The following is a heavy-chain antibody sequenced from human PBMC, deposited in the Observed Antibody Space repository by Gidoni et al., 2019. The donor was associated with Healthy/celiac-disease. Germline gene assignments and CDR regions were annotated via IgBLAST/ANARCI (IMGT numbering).Heavy chain of an antibody. CDR3: ARMSVLRYFDWSEYGMDV. D-gene: IGHD3-9*01. V-gene: IGHV4-59*01. Sequence: QVQLQESGPGLVKPSETLSLTCTVSGGSISSYYWSWIRQPPGKGLEWIGYIYYSGSTNYNPSLKSRVTISVDTSKNQFSLKLSSVTAADTAVYYCARMSVLRYFDWSEYGMDVWGQGTTVTVSS. J-gene: IGHJ6*02. CDR2: IYYSGST. CDR1: GGSISSYY.